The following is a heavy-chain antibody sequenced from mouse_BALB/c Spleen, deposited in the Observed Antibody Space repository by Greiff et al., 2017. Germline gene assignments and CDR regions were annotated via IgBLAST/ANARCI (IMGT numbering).Heavy chain of an antibody. J-gene: IGHJ4*01. CDR3: ARSGDGYYDYCAMDY. Sequence: EVMLVESGGGLVQPGGSRKLSCAASGFTFSSFGMHWVRQAPEKGLEWVAYISSGSSTIYYADTVKGRFTISRDNPKNTLFLQMTSLRSEDTAMYYCARSGDGYYDYCAMDYWGQGTSVTVSS. CDR2: ISSGSSTI. CDR1: GFTFSSFG. V-gene: IGHV5-17*02. D-gene: IGHD2-3*01.